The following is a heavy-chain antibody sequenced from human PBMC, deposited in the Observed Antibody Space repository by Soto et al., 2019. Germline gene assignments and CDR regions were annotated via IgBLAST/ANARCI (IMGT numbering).Heavy chain of an antibody. D-gene: IGHD5-12*01. J-gene: IGHJ4*02. V-gene: IGHV3-11*05. Sequence: GGSLRLSCAASGFTFSDYYMSWIRQAPGKGLEWISYISSNSNYKNHADSVRGRFTISRDDAKESLYLDMNNLRAEDTAVYYCARDDYTYGVYWGQGSLVTVSS. CDR1: GFTFSDYY. CDR3: ARDDYTYGVY. CDR2: ISSNSNYK.